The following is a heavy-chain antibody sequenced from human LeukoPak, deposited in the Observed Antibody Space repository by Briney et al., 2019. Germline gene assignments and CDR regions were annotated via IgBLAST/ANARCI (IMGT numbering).Heavy chain of an antibody. CDR2: INYSGST. J-gene: IGHJ5*02. CDR1: GGSFSGYY. Sequence: SGTLSLTCAVYGGSFSGYYWSWIRQPPGKGLEWIGIINYSGSTKYNPSLKSRVSISVDTSKNQFSLRLTSVTVADTAVYFCARVPNAPKIEPNWFDPWGQGTLVTVSS. V-gene: IGHV4-59*01. D-gene: IGHD1-14*01. CDR3: ARVPNAPKIEPNWFDP.